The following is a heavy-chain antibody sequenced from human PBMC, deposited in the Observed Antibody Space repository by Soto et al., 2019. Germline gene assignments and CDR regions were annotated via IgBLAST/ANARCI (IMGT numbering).Heavy chain of an antibody. CDR2: IYPGDSDT. CDR3: ARWDYSRGPADAFAI. Sequence: GETLKISCKGSGYSFTSYWIGWVRQMPGKGLEWMGIIYPGDSDTRYSPSFQGQVTISADKSISTAYLQWSSLKASDTAMYYCARWDYSRGPADAFAIWGQGTMVTVSS. V-gene: IGHV5-51*01. D-gene: IGHD6-19*01. CDR1: GYSFTSYW. J-gene: IGHJ3*02.